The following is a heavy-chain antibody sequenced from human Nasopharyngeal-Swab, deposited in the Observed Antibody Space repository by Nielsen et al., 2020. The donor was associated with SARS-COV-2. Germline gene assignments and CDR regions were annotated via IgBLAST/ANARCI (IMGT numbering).Heavy chain of an antibody. J-gene: IGHJ5*02. Sequence: ASVKVSCKASGYTLTGYYMHWVRQAPGQGLEWMGRINPNSGGTNYAQKFQGRVTMTRDTSISTAYMELSRLRSDDTAVYYCARDPQGDWFDPWGQGTLVTVSS. CDR1: GYTLTGYY. V-gene: IGHV1-2*06. CDR3: ARDPQGDWFDP. D-gene: IGHD3-16*01. CDR2: INPNSGGT.